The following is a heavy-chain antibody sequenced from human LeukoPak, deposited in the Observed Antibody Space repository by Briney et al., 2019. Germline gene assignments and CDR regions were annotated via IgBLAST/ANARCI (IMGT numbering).Heavy chain of an antibody. CDR3: ARDRYTVVSWYFDL. Sequence: SRTLSLTCTVSGGSISSGGYYWSWIRQHPGKGLEWIGYIYYSGSTYYNPSLKSRVTISVDTSKNQFSLKLSSVTAADTAVYYCARDRYTVVSWYFDLWGRGTLVTVSS. CDR2: IYYSGST. D-gene: IGHD4-23*01. J-gene: IGHJ2*01. CDR1: GGSISSGGYY. V-gene: IGHV4-31*03.